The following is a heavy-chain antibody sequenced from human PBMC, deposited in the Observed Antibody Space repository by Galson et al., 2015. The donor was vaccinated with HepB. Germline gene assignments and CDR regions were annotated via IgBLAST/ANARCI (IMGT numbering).Heavy chain of an antibody. CDR3: ARDGSLRYFDWLSYLDGDAFDI. CDR1: GFTFSSYA. D-gene: IGHD3-9*01. J-gene: IGHJ3*02. Sequence: SLRLSCAASGFTFSSYAMHWVRQAPGKGLEWVAVISYDGSNKYYADSVKGRFTISRDNSKNTLYLQMNSLRAEDTAVYYCARDGSLRYFDWLSYLDGDAFDIWGQGTMVTVSS. CDR2: ISYDGSNK. V-gene: IGHV3-30*04.